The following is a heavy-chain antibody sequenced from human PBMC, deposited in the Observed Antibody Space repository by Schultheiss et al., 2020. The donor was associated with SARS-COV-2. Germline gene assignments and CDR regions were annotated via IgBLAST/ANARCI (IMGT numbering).Heavy chain of an antibody. J-gene: IGHJ4*02. CDR1: GFTFSSYG. D-gene: IGHD4-17*01. Sequence: GGSLRLSCAASGFTFSSYGMHWVRQAPGKGLEWVAVISYDGSNKYYADSVKGRFTISRDNAKNSLYLQMNSLRAEDTAVYYCARGGTVRNWGQGTLVTVSS. CDR3: ARGGTVRN. CDR2: ISYDGSNK. V-gene: IGHV3-30*12.